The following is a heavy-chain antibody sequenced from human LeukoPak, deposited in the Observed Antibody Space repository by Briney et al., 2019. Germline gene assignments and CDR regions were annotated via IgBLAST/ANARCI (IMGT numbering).Heavy chain of an antibody. D-gene: IGHD3-16*02. CDR2: INPNSGGT. Sequence: ASVKISCKASGYTFTGYYMHWVRQAPGQGLEWMGRINPNSGGTNYAQKFQGRVTMIRDTSISTAYMELSRLRSDDTAVYYCARDVTPELSPPHYYYYYMDVWGKGTTVTVSS. J-gene: IGHJ6*03. V-gene: IGHV1-2*06. CDR3: ARDVTPELSPPHYYYYYMDV. CDR1: GYTFTGYY.